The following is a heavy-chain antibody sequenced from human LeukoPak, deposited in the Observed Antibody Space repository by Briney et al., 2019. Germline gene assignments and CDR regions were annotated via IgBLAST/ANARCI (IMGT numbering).Heavy chain of an antibody. V-gene: IGHV3-7*01. D-gene: IGHD7-27*01. CDR1: GFSFSDSW. J-gene: IGHJ6*02. CDR2: IKEDESQG. Sequence: GGSLRLSCAASGFSFSDSWMSWVRQAPGKGPEWVANIKEDESQGHYADSVKGRFTVSRDNAKSSLFLQMNSLRVEDTAVYYCATYKNWVAGDVWGQGTTVSVSS. CDR3: ATYKNWVAGDV.